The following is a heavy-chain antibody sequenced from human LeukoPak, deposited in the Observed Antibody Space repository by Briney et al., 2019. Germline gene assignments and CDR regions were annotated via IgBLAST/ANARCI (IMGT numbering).Heavy chain of an antibody. D-gene: IGHD3-16*01. V-gene: IGHV3-7*01. CDR3: ARSDIYDYVWGSFPDY. J-gene: IGHJ4*02. CDR2: IKQDGREK. CDR1: GFTFSTYW. Sequence: GGSLRLSCAASGFTFSTYWMSWVRQAPGQGLEWVANIKQDGREKYYVDSVKGRFTISRDNAKNSLFLQMNSLRAEDTAVYYCARSDIYDYVWGSFPDYWGQGTLVTVSS.